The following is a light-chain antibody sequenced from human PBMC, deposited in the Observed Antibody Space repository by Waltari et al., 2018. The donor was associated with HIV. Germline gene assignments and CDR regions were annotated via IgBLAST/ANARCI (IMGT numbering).Light chain of an antibody. J-gene: IGLJ3*02. V-gene: IGLV1-51*02. CDR1: SSNIGNNY. CDR3: GTWDSSLSARV. Sequence: QSVLTQPPSVSAAPGQKVTISCSGSSSNIGNNYVSWYQQLPGTAPKLLIYEKNQRPAGIPDRFSGSKSGTSATLGITGLQTGDEADYYCGTWDSSLSARVFGGGTKLTVL. CDR2: EKN.